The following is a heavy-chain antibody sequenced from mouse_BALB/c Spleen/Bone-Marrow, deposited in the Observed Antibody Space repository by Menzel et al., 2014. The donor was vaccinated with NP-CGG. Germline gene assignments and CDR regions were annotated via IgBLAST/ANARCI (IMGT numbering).Heavy chain of an antibody. CDR2: ISSGSSTI. CDR1: GFTFSSFG. Sequence: VQLQQSGGGLVQPGGSRKLSCAASGFTFSSFGMHWVRQAPEKGLEWAAYISSGSSTIYYADTVKGRFTISRDNPKNTLFLQMTSLRSEDTAMYYCARSRGNYLYYAMDYWGQGTSLTVSS. V-gene: IGHV5-17*02. CDR3: ARSRGNYLYYAMDY. J-gene: IGHJ4*01. D-gene: IGHD2-1*01.